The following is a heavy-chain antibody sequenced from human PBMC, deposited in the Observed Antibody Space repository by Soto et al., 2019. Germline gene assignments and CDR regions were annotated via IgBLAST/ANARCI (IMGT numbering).Heavy chain of an antibody. D-gene: IGHD6-19*01. CDR2: ISSSTGNT. CDR1: GFTFSSYA. Sequence: EVQLLESGGGLVQPGGSLRLSCAAPGFTFSSYAMSWVRQAPGEGLEWVSAISSSTGNTYYTDSVRGRFTISRDDSKNTLYLQMNSLRAEDTAVYYCAKDRGGGGWRFDYWGQGTLVTVSS. V-gene: IGHV3-23*01. J-gene: IGHJ4*02. CDR3: AKDRGGGGWRFDY.